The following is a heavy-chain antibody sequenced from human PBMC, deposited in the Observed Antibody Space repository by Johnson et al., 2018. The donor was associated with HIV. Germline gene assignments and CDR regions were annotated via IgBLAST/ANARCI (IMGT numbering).Heavy chain of an antibody. CDR3: ARDLRWSYDAFDI. CDR1: GFTVSSNY. D-gene: IGHD5-24*01. CDR2: IYSGGST. J-gene: IGHJ3*02. V-gene: IGHV3-53*01. Sequence: VQLVESGGGLIQPGGSLRLSCAASGFTVSSNYMSWVRQAPGKGLEWVSVIYSGGSTYYADSVKGRFTISRDNAKNSLYLQMNSLRAEDTALYYCARDLRWSYDAFDIWGQGTMVTVSS.